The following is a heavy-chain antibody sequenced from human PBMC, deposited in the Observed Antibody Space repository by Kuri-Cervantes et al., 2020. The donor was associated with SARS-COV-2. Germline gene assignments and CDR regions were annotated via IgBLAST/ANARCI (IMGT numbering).Heavy chain of an antibody. D-gene: IGHD1-1*01. J-gene: IGHJ6*03. Sequence: ASVKVSCKASGGTFSTDGITWVRQAPGQGLEWMGIINPSGGSTSYAQKFQGRVTMTRDASTSTVYMELSSLRSEDTAVYYCARSWGNWRYMDVWGKGTTVTVSS. CDR3: ARSWGNWRYMDV. V-gene: IGHV1-46*01. CDR1: GGTFSTDG. CDR2: INPSGGST.